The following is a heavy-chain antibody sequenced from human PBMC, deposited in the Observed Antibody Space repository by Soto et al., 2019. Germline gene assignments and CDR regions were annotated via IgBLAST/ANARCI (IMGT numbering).Heavy chain of an antibody. CDR2: INPSSGGT. Sequence: ASVKVSCKASGYTFTGYYMHWVRQAPGQGLEWMGWINPSSGGTNYAQKFQGRVTMTRDTSISTAYMELSRLRSDDTAVYYCARGHSILGGMDVWGQGTTVTVSS. J-gene: IGHJ6*02. CDR1: GYTFTGYY. CDR3: ARGHSILGGMDV. V-gene: IGHV1-2*02.